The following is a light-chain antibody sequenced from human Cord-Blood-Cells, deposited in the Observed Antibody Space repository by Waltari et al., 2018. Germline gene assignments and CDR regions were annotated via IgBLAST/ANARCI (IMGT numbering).Light chain of an antibody. J-gene: IGLJ2*01. Sequence: QSALTQPASVSGSPGQSITISCTGTSSDVGSYNLVSWYQQHPGKAPKLMIYEGSKRPSVVSKRFSGSKSGNTASLTISGLQAEDEADYYCCSYAGSHVVFGGGTKLTVL. V-gene: IGLV2-23*01. CDR3: CSYAGSHVV. CDR1: SSDVGSYNL. CDR2: EGS.